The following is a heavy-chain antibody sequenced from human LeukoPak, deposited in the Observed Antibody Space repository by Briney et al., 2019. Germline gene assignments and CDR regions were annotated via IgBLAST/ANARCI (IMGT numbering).Heavy chain of an antibody. D-gene: IGHD3-22*01. CDR1: GFPFSIYV. CDR3: AKDRPNYYGSNRHYYRRDGDY. V-gene: IGHV3-23*01. Sequence: SGEALRLSCAASGFPFSIYVMSSGPRAPAKGLQWVSSITSSGNGTYYADSVKGRLTISRDNSENMLYLQMNSLRVEDTAVYFCAKDRPNYYGSNRHYYRRDGDYWGQGTPVT. J-gene: IGHJ4*02. CDR2: ITSSGNGT.